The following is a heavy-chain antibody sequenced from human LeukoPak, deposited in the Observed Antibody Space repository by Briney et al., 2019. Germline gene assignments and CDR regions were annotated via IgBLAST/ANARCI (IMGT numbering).Heavy chain of an antibody. J-gene: IGHJ6*02. CDR3: ARVNTMGVGAHDLDV. V-gene: IGHV1-18*01. CDR2: IKTYSGNT. D-gene: IGHD1-26*01. Sequence: PSVKVSYKASGYTFTIYGISWVRQAPGQGLEWMGWIKTYSGNTKYAQNLQGRVTMTTDTSTSTAYMELRSLRSDGTAVYYCARVNTMGVGAHDLDVGGRGTTVSVSS. CDR1: GYTFTIYG.